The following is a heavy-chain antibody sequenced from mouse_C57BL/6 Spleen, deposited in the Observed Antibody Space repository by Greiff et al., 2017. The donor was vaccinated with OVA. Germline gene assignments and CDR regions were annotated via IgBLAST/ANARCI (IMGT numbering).Heavy chain of an antibody. D-gene: IGHD2-5*01. V-gene: IGHV1-54*01. CDR2: INPGSGGT. CDR3: ARWGYSNGYYFDY. J-gene: IGHJ2*01. CDR1: GYAFTNYL. Sequence: VQLQQSGAELVRPGTSVKVSCKASGYAFTNYLIEWVKQRPGQGLEWIGVINPGSGGTNYNEKFKGKATLTADKSSRPAYMQLSSLTSEDSAVYFCARWGYSNGYYFDYWGQGTTRTVSS.